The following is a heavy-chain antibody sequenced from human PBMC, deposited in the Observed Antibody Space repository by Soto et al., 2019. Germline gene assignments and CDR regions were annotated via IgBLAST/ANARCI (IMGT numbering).Heavy chain of an antibody. CDR2: ISAYNGNT. V-gene: IGHV1-18*01. CDR1: GYTFTSYG. J-gene: IGHJ4*02. D-gene: IGHD3-22*01. CDR3: ARDLLAYYDDSDYQT. Sequence: ASVKVSCKASGYTFTSYGISWVRQAPGQGLEWMGWISAYNGNTNYAQKLQGRVTMTTDTSTGKVYIELRSLSSHETSVYYCARDLLAYYDDSDYQTWGQRTLVTVSS.